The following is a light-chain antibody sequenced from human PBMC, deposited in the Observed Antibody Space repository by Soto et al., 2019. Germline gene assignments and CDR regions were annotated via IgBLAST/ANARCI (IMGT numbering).Light chain of an antibody. CDR2: DDN. CDR1: SSNIGGNS. J-gene: IGLJ1*01. CDR3: GSWDSSRSAYV. V-gene: IGLV1-51*01. Sequence: SVLTHPPSVSAATEQKVTISCSGSSSNIGGNSVSWYQQLPGTAPKLLSYDDNKRPSGIPDRFSGSKSGTSATLGITGFQTGDEADYYCGSWDSSRSAYVFGTGTKVTVL.